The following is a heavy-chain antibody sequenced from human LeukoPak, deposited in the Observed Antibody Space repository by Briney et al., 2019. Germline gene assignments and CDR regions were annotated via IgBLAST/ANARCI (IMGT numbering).Heavy chain of an antibody. V-gene: IGHV3-23*01. Sequence: GGSLRLSCAASGFTFTNYAMSWVRQTPGKGLEWVAATVGSRPDTYHADSVKGRFTVSRDNSRNTLYLQMNSLRAEDTAFYYCARNFGGGDRSGPFYWGQGTLVTVSS. CDR3: ARNFGGGDRSGPFY. J-gene: IGHJ4*02. D-gene: IGHD3-22*01. CDR1: GFTFTNYA. CDR2: TVGSRPDT.